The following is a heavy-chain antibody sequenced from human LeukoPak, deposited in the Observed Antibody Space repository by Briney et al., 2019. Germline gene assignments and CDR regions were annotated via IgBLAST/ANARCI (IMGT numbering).Heavy chain of an antibody. CDR2: INHSGST. V-gene: IGHV4-34*01. D-gene: IGHD4-23*01. CDR3: ARERGVATRHGAFDY. CDR1: GGSFSGYY. J-gene: IGHJ4*02. Sequence: TLSLTCAVYGGSFSGYYWSWIRQPPGKGLEWIGEINHSGSTNYNPSLKSRVTISVDTSKNQFSLKLSSVTAADTAVYYCARERGVATRHGAFDYWGQGTLVTVSS.